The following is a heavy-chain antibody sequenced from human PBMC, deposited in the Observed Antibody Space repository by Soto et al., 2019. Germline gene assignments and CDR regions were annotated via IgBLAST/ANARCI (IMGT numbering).Heavy chain of an antibody. CDR2: SSDYGRI. Sequence: EVQLVESGGGLVQPGGSLRLSCAASGFTFRNYWMHWVRQAPGKGLVWVSRSSDYGRINYADSVKGRFTISRDDAKSELYLHMNNWRAEDTAVYYCARGGVEPFDYWGQGALVTVSS. V-gene: IGHV3-74*01. D-gene: IGHD3-10*01. CDR1: GFTFRNYW. J-gene: IGHJ4*02. CDR3: ARGGVEPFDY.